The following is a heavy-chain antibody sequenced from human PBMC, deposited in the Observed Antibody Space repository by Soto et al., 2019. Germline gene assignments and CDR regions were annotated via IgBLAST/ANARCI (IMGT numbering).Heavy chain of an antibody. V-gene: IGHV3-49*04. Sequence: GGSLRLSCTASGFTFGDYAMSWVRQAPGKGLEWVGFIRSKAYGGTTEYAASVKGRFTISRDDSKSIAYLQMNSLKTEDTAVYYCTRGSCRGASCSWYYYYGMDVWGQGTTVTVSS. J-gene: IGHJ6*02. D-gene: IGHD6-13*01. CDR1: GFTFGDYA. CDR3: TRGSCRGASCSWYYYYGMDV. CDR2: IRSKAYGGTT.